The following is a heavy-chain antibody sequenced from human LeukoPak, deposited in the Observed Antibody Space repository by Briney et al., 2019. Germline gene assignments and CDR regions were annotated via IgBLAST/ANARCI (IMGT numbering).Heavy chain of an antibody. Sequence: ASVKVSCKASGYTFTSYGISWVRQAPGQGLEWMGWISAYNGNTNYAQKLQGRVTMTTDTSTSTAYMELRSLRSDDTAVYYYARDTISSNYDLWSGYYAAWGYYYYYMDVWGKGTTVTVSS. CDR2: ISAYNGNT. D-gene: IGHD3-3*01. CDR3: ARDTISSNYDLWSGYYAAWGYYYYYMDV. V-gene: IGHV1-18*01. J-gene: IGHJ6*03. CDR1: GYTFTSYG.